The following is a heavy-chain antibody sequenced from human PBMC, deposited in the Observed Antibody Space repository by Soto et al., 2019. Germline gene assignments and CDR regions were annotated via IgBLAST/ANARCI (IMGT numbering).Heavy chain of an antibody. D-gene: IGHD6-13*01. CDR1: GFTFSDHY. Sequence: EVQLVESGGGLVQPGGSLRLSCAASGFTFSDHYMDWVRQAPGKGLEWVGRTRNKANSYTTEYAASVKGRFTISRDDSKNSLYLQMNSLKTEDTAVYYCARDPDSSSSNYFDLWGRGTLVTVSS. CDR3: ARDPDSSSSNYFDL. J-gene: IGHJ2*01. CDR2: TRNKANSYTT. V-gene: IGHV3-72*01.